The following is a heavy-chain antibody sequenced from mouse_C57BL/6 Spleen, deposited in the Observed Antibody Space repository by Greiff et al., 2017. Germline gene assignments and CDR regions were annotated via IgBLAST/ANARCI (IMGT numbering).Heavy chain of an antibody. CDR1: GFSLTSYG. CDR2: IWRGGST. J-gene: IGHJ2*01. CDR3: AKEYGSRGYFDY. V-gene: IGHV2-5*01. D-gene: IGHD1-1*01. Sequence: QVQLQQSGPGLVQPSQSLSITCTVSGFSLTSYGVHWVRQSPGQGLEWLGVIWRGGSTDYNAAFMSRLSITKDNSKSQVFFKMNSLQADETSIYYCAKEYGSRGYFDYWGQGTTLTDSS.